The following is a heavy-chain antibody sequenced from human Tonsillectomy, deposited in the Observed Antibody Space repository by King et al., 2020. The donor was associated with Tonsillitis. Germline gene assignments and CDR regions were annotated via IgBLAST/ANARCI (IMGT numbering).Heavy chain of an antibody. D-gene: IGHD4-17*01. CDR3: ATEPSYGDYAGYYGMDV. Sequence: VQLVESGGGLVQPGGSLRLSCAASGFTFSSYAMSWVRQAPGKGLEWVSVIYSGGSSTYYADSVKGRFTISRDNSKNTLYLQMNSLRAEDTAVYYCATEPSYGDYAGYYGMDVWGQGTTVTVSS. J-gene: IGHJ6*02. V-gene: IGHV3-23*03. CDR1: GFTFSSYA. CDR2: IYSGGSST.